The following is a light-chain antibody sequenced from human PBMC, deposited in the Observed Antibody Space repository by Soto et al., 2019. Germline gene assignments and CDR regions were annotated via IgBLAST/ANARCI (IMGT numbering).Light chain of an antibody. CDR2: WAS. CDR1: QSVIYSANNKNY. CDR3: QKYYSPPWT. Sequence: DIVMTQSPDSLAVSLGERATIKCKSSQSVIYSANNKNYLAWYQQKAGQPPKVLIYWASTRESGVPDRFSGSGSATDFTLTISILQAEDVEVYYCQKYYSPPWTFGQGTKVEIK. J-gene: IGKJ1*01. V-gene: IGKV4-1*01.